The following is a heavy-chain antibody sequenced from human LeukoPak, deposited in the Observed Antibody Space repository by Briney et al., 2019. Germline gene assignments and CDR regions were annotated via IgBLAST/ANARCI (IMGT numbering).Heavy chain of an antibody. J-gene: IGHJ6*03. CDR1: GFTFSSYS. D-gene: IGHD6-19*01. CDR3: ARDPVAVAGTRSYYYYYMDV. Sequence: GGSLRLSCAASGFTFSSYSMNWVRQAPGKGLEWVSSISSSSSYIYYADSVKGRFTISRDNAKNSLYLQMNSLRAEDTAVYYCARDPVAVAGTRSYYYYYMDVWGKGTTVTVSS. CDR2: ISSSSSYI. V-gene: IGHV3-21*01.